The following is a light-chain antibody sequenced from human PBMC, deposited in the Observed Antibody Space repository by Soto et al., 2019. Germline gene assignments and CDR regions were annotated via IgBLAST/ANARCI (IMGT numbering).Light chain of an antibody. CDR2: DAS. CDR1: QSVSSY. CDR3: QQRSNWPPWT. V-gene: IGKV3-11*01. J-gene: IGKJ5*01. Sequence: DIVLTQSPGTLSWSPGERATLSRRASQSVSSYLAWYQQKPGQAPRLLIYDASNRATGIPARFSGSGSGTDFTLTISSLEPADFAVYYCQQRSNWPPWTFGQGSRLEIK.